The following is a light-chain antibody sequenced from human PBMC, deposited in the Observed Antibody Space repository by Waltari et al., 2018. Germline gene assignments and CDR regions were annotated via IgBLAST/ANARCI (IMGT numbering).Light chain of an antibody. J-gene: IGKJ4*01. Sequence: EIVLTQSPGTLALSPGERATLSCRASQTVSGRFLAWYQQKPGQDPRLLIYGPANRATGIPDRFSGSGSGTDFTLTISGLEPEDFAVYYCQQYGSSPPLTFGGGTKVEIK. CDR3: QQYGSSPPLT. CDR1: QTVSGRF. V-gene: IGKV3-20*01. CDR2: GPA.